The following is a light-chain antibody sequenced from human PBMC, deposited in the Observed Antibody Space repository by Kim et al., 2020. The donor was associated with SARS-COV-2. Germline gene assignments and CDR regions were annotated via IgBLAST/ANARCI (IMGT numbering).Light chain of an antibody. V-gene: IGKV1-27*01. CDR3: QKYNGAPLT. Sequence: ASIGDRVTSTSRASQGIANYLAWYQQKPGKVPKLLISTASTLQSGAPSRFSGSGSGTDFTLTISSLQPEDVATYYCQKYNGAPLTFGGGTKVDIK. CDR2: TAS. J-gene: IGKJ4*01. CDR1: QGIANY.